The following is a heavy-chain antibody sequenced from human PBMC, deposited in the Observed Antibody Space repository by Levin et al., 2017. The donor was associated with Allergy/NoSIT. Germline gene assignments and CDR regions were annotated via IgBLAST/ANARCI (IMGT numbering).Heavy chain of an antibody. V-gene: IGHV4-59*01. CDR3: ARVRIYGSGSQTGYYYYYYMDV. J-gene: IGHJ6*03. D-gene: IGHD3-10*01. CDR1: GGSISSYY. CDR2: IYYSGST. Sequence: SETLSLTCTVSGGSISSYYWSWIRQPPGKGLEWIGYIYYSGSTNYNPSLKSRVTISVDTSKNQFSLKLSSVTAADTAVYYCARVRIYGSGSQTGYYYYYYMDVWGKGTTVTVSS.